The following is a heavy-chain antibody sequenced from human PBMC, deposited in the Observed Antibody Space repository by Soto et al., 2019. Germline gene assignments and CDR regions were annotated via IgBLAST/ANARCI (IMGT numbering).Heavy chain of an antibody. CDR1: GFTFSSYG. V-gene: IGHV3-30*18. CDR2: ISYDGSKK. D-gene: IGHD6-13*01. CDR3: AKEDSSSWHYYYGMDV. J-gene: IGHJ6*02. Sequence: QVQLVESGGGVVQPGRSLRLSCAASGFTFSSYGMNWVRQAPGKGLEWVAVISYDGSKKYYADSVKGRFTISRDSSKNMLYLQMNSLIAEDTAVYYCAKEDSSSWHYYYGMDVWGQGTTVTVSS.